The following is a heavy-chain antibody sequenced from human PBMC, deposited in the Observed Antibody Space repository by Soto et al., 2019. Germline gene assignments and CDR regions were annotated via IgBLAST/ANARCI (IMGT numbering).Heavy chain of an antibody. Sequence: QVLLQESGPGLAKPSQTLSLTCTVSGASISSGGSFWNWIRQHPGKGLEWLGYIYYSGTTYYNPSLKSRVTISLDTSKNHFSLELTSVTAADTAVYYCARAVYNYGYPDFDYWGQGALVTVSS. CDR3: ARAVYNYGYPDFDY. CDR2: IYYSGTT. D-gene: IGHD5-18*01. CDR1: GASISSGGSF. J-gene: IGHJ4*02. V-gene: IGHV4-31*03.